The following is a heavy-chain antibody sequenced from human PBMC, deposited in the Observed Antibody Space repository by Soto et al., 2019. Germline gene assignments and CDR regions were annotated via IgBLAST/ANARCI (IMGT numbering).Heavy chain of an antibody. J-gene: IGHJ4*02. D-gene: IGHD2-8*01. Sequence: LRLSCAASGFTFSSYAMSWVRQAPGKGLEWVSAISGSGGSTYYADSVKGRFTISRDNSKNTLYLQMNSLRAEDTAVYYCAEMKWVSSYYFDYWGQGTMVTVSS. V-gene: IGHV3-23*01. CDR3: AEMKWVSSYYFDY. CDR2: ISGSGGST. CDR1: GFTFSSYA.